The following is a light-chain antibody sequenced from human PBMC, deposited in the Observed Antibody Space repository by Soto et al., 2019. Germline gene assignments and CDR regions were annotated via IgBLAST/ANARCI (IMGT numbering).Light chain of an antibody. CDR3: QQYGSSPFT. CDR2: GAS. Sequence: EMVLTQSPGTLSLSPGERATLSCRASQSVSSSYLAWYQQKPGQAPRLLIYGASSRATGIPDRFSGSGSGTDFNLTISRLEPEDFAVDYCQQYGSSPFTFGPGTKVDL. J-gene: IGKJ3*01. V-gene: IGKV3-20*01. CDR1: QSVSSSY.